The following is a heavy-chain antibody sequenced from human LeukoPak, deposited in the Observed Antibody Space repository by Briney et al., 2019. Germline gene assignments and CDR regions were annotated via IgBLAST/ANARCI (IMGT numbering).Heavy chain of an antibody. CDR1: GFSLSTSGVG. J-gene: IGHJ6*03. CDR3: AQGGGGGYMDV. Sequence: SGPTLVKPTQTLTLTCTFSGFSLSTSGVGVGWIRQPPGKALEWLALIYWDDDKRYSPSLKSRPTITKDTSKNQVVLTMTNMDPVETATYSWAQGGGGGYMDVWGKGTTVTVSS. D-gene: IGHD3-16*01. V-gene: IGHV2-5*02. CDR2: IYWDDDK.